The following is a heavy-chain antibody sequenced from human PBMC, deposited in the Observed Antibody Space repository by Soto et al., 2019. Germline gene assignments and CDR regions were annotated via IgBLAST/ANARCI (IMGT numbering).Heavy chain of an antibody. J-gene: IGHJ4*02. CDR2: ISNYNGNT. D-gene: IGHD4-17*01. V-gene: IGHV1-18*01. CDR3: ARDLYDYGFLDF. CDR1: GYTFVTYG. Sequence: QVQLVQSGAEVKKPGASVRVSCKASGYTFVTYGISWVRQAPGQGLEWMGWISNYNGNTKYAQKVQGRVTMTTDTSTSTAYMELRSLRSDDTAVYYCARDLYDYGFLDFWGQGTLVTVSS.